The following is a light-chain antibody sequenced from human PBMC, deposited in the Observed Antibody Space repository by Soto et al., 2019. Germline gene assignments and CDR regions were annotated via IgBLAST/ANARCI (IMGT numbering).Light chain of an antibody. J-gene: IGLJ1*01. V-gene: IGLV2-23*01. CDR3: CSYAGSSSYV. CDR1: SSVVGSYNL. Sequence: QSVLTQPASVSGSPGQSITISCTGTSSVVGSYNLVSWYQQHPGKAPKLMIYEGSKRPSGVSNRFSGSKSGNTASLTISGLQAEDEADYYCCSYAGSSSYVXGTGTKVTVL. CDR2: EGS.